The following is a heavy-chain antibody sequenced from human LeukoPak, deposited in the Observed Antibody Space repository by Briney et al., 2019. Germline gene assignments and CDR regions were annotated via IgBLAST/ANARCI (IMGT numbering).Heavy chain of an antibody. Sequence: GASVKVSCKASGGTFSSYAISWVRQAPGQGLEWMGGIIPIFGTANYAQKFQGRVTITADESTSTAYMELSSLRSEDTAVYYCAREASYCSSTSCYGSYMDVWGKGTTVTASS. CDR3: AREASYCSSTSCYGSYMDV. D-gene: IGHD2-2*01. CDR2: IIPIFGTA. CDR1: GGTFSSYA. V-gene: IGHV1-69*13. J-gene: IGHJ6*03.